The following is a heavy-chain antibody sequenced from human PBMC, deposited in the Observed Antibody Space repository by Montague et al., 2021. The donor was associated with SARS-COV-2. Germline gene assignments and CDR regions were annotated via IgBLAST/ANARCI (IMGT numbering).Heavy chain of an antibody. Sequence: SETLSLTCTVSGGSISSGSYYWGYIRQPPGKGLEWLGSIYYSGTTYSSPSLKSRVTMSVHTSKNQFSLNLTSVTAADTAVYYCVRGGTMGRAIISYFDYWGQGTLVTVSS. CDR1: GGSISSGSYY. CDR3: VRGGTMGRAIISYFDY. CDR2: IYYSGTT. D-gene: IGHD3-10*01. J-gene: IGHJ4*02. V-gene: IGHV4-39*07.